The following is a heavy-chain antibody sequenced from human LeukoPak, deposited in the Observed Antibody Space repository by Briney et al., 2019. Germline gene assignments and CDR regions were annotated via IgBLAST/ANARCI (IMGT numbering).Heavy chain of an antibody. CDR1: GYSFTTYW. D-gene: IGHD2-21*02. CDR3: ARTYCGGDCYYSYFDY. V-gene: IGHV5-51*01. J-gene: IGHJ4*02. CDR2: IHPGDSDT. Sequence: GESLKISCKASGYSFTTYWIGWVRQMPGEGLEWMGIIHPGDSDTKYSPSFESQVTISADKSIGTAYLQWSSLKASDSAVYYCARTYCGGDCYYSYFDYWGQGTLVTVSS.